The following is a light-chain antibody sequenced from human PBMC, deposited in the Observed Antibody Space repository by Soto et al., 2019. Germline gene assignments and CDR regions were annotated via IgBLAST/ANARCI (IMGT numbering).Light chain of an antibody. J-gene: IGLJ1*01. V-gene: IGLV2-23*01. CDR1: SSDVGNYNL. Sequence: QSVLTQPASVSGSPGQSITIFCTGTSSDVGNYNLVSWYQHHPGEAPQLIVFEDNKRPSGVSNRFSGSKSGNTASLTISGLQAEDEADYYCCSYAGGNTYVFGTGIKLTVL. CDR3: CSYAGGNTYV. CDR2: EDN.